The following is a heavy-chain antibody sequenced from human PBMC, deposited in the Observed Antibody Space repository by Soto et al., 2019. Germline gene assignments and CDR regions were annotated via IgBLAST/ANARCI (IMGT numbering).Heavy chain of an antibody. J-gene: IGHJ5*02. V-gene: IGHV3-21*01. CDR1: GFSFSTYN. CDR2: IDASSTRI. D-gene: IGHD3-16*01. CDR3: VRQQYDFLVDP. Sequence: GGSLRLSCAASGFSFSTYNMNWVRQAPGKGLEWVSSIDASSTRIYYADSVKGRFTISRDNGKSSPYLQMDSLRAEDTALYYCVRQQYDFLVDPWGQGTLVTVSS.